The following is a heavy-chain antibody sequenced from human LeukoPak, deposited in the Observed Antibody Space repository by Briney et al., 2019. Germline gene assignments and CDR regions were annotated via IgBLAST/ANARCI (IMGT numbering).Heavy chain of an antibody. V-gene: IGHV4-4*07. CDR2: IYTSGTT. CDR3: ARVFHD. J-gene: IGHJ3*01. CDR1: RGSISSDY. Sequence: SETLSLSCTVSRGSISSDYWSWIRQPAGKGLEWIGLIYTSGTTNYNPSLKSRVTMSLDTSKNQFSLKLNSVTAADTAVYYCARVFHDWGQGTMVTVSS.